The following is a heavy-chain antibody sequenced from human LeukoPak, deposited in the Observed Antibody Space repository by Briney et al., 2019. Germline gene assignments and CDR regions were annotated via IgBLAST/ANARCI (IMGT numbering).Heavy chain of an antibody. CDR3: ARSHMIVVVPGAFDI. J-gene: IGHJ3*02. D-gene: IGHD3-22*01. V-gene: IGHV4-38-2*01. CDR2: IYHSGST. Sequence: SETLSLTCAVSGYSISSGYYWGWIRQPPGKGLEWIGSIYHSGSTCYNPSLKSRVTISVDTSKNQFSLKLSSVTAADTAVYYCARSHMIVVVPGAFDIWGQGTMVTVSS. CDR1: GYSISSGYY.